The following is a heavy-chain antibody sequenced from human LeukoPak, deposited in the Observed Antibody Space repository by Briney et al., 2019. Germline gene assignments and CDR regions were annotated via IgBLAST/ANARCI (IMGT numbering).Heavy chain of an antibody. CDR3: AKHITSRAFDI. D-gene: IGHD2-2*01. Sequence: GGSLRLSCAASGFTFSSYSMNWVRQAPGKGLEWVSYISSSSSTIYYADSVKGRFTISRDNAKNSLYLQMNSLRAEDTAVYYCAKHITSRAFDIWGQGTMVTVSS. V-gene: IGHV3-48*04. CDR1: GFTFSSYS. CDR2: ISSSSSTI. J-gene: IGHJ3*02.